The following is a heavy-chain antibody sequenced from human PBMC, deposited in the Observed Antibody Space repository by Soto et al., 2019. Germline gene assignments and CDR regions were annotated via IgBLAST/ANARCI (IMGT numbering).Heavy chain of an antibody. D-gene: IGHD3-16*02. CDR1: GGSISSGGYY. J-gene: IGHJ4*02. Sequence: SETLSLTCTVSGGSISSGGYYWSWIRQHPGKGLEWIGYIYYSGSTYYNPSLKSRVTISVDTSKNQFSLKLSSVTAADTAVYYCARFCDDYIWGSYRYCFDYWGQGTLVTVSS. V-gene: IGHV4-31*03. CDR2: IYYSGST. CDR3: ARFCDDYIWGSYRYCFDY.